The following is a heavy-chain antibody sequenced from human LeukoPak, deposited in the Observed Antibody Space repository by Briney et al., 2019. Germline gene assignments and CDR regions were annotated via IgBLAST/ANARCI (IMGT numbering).Heavy chain of an antibody. CDR2: IIPIFGTA. J-gene: IGHJ3*01. Sequence: ASVKVSCKASGGTFSSYAISWVRQAPGQGLEWMGGIIPIFGTANYAQKFQGRVTITTDESTSTAYMELSSLRSEDTAVYYCARVPTSATTETDDFDVWGPGTMVTVSS. CDR1: GGTFSSYA. CDR3: ARVPTSATTETDDFDV. V-gene: IGHV1-69*05. D-gene: IGHD1-1*01.